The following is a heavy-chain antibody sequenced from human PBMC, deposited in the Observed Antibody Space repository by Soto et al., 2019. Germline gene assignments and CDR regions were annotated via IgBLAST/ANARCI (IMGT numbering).Heavy chain of an antibody. D-gene: IGHD4-17*01. J-gene: IGHJ6*02. V-gene: IGHV3-30*18. CDR3: AKDKWRELGLRGAMDV. CDR1: GFTFSTYG. CDR2: IPHDDGSYK. Sequence: PGGSLRLSCAASGFTFSTYGIHWVRQAPGKGLEWVAVIPHDDGSYKYYTESVKGRFTISRDNSKNTVYLEMSSLRTEDTGVYYCAKDKWRELGLRGAMDVWGQGTTVTVSS.